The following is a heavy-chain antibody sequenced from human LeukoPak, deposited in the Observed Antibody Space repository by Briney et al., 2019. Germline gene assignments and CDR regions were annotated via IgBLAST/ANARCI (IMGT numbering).Heavy chain of an antibody. V-gene: IGHV3-7*03. CDR2: INGAGSEK. J-gene: IGHJ4*02. CDR3: ASPYDSSGYYDR. D-gene: IGHD3-22*01. Sequence: PGGSLRLSCAVFGFTFRAYWMTWVRQAPGKGLEWVANINGAGSEKYYVDSVKGRFTISRDNAKNSVFLQMNNLRDEDTAMYYCASPYDSSGYYDRWGQGTLVTVSS. CDR1: GFTFRAYW.